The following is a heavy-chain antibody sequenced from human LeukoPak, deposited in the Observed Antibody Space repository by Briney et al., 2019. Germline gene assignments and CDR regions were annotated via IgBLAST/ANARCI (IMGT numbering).Heavy chain of an antibody. D-gene: IGHD6-6*01. CDR2: INPSGGST. Sequence: ASVKVSCKASGYTFTSYYMRWVRRAPGQGLEWMGIINPSGGSTSYAQKFQGRVTMTRDTSTSTVYMELSSLRSEDSAVYYCARGGSIAALSSWFDPWGQGTLVTVSS. V-gene: IGHV1-46*01. J-gene: IGHJ5*02. CDR1: GYTFTSYY. CDR3: ARGGSIAALSSWFDP.